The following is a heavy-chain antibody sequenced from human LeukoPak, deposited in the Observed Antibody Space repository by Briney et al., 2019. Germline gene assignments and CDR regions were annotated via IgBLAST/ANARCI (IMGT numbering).Heavy chain of an antibody. D-gene: IGHD1-26*01. J-gene: IGHJ5*02. V-gene: IGHV3-48*01. CDR1: GFTFSSYS. Sequence: GGSLRLSCAASGFTFSSYSMNWVRQAPGKGLEWVSYISSSSSTIYYADSVKGRFTISRDNAKNSLYLQMNSLRAEDTAVYYCARAGGGSYRFRDYAYNWFDPWGQGTLVTVSS. CDR2: ISSSSSTI. CDR3: ARAGGGSYRFRDYAYNWFDP.